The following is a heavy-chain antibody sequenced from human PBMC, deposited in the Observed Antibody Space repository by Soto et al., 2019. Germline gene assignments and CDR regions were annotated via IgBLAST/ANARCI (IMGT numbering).Heavy chain of an antibody. Sequence: SETLSLTCTVSGGSISSYYWSWIRQPPGKGLEWIGYIYYSGSTNYNPSLKSRVTISVDTSKNQFSLKLSSVTAADTAVYYCARVVPHPKFGDAFEIWGQGSMVTVSS. CDR2: IYYSGST. D-gene: IGHD2-8*01. V-gene: IGHV4-59*01. J-gene: IGHJ3*02. CDR1: GGSISSYY. CDR3: ARVVPHPKFGDAFEI.